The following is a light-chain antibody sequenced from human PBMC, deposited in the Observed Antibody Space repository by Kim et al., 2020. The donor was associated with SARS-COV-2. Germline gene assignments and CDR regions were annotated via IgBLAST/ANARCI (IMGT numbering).Light chain of an antibody. CDR3: QKYNGAPWT. J-gene: IGKJ1*01. Sequence: ASGGDSVTITCRASQAISNDLAWYQQKPGKVPNLLIYGASALQSAVPSRFSGSGSGTDFTLTISSLQPEDVAIYYCQKYNGAPWTFGQGTKVDIK. V-gene: IGKV1-27*01. CDR2: GAS. CDR1: QAISND.